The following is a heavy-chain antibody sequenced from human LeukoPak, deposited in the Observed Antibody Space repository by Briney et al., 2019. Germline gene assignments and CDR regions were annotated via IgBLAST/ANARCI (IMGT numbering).Heavy chain of an antibody. CDR2: IYHSGST. CDR1: GDSISSDHW. CDR3: ASARWDY. V-gene: IGHV4-4*02. Sequence: SETLSLTCAVSGDSISSDHWWSWVRQPPGKGLEWIGEIYHSGSTNYNPSLKSRVTISVDKSNNQFSLKLTSLTAADTAVYYCASARWDYWGQGTLVTVSS. J-gene: IGHJ4*02.